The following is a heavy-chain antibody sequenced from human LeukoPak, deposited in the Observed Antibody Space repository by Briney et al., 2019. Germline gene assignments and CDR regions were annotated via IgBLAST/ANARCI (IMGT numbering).Heavy chain of an antibody. V-gene: IGHV4-59*08. D-gene: IGHD6-19*01. Sequence: PSETLSLTCTVSGGSISSYYWNWIRQPPGKGLEWIGYIYYSGTTYYNLSLKSRLTISVDTSKNQFSLKLSSVTAADTAVYYCARAYSSGPSFDFWGQGTLVTVSS. J-gene: IGHJ4*02. CDR2: IYYSGTT. CDR3: ARAYSSGPSFDF. CDR1: GGSISSYY.